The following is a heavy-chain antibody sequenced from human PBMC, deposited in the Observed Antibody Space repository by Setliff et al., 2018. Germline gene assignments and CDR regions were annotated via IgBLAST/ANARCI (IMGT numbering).Heavy chain of an antibody. D-gene: IGHD3-22*01. CDR2: INAGNGNT. CDR1: GYTFTSYA. V-gene: IGHV1-3*01. CDR3: ARETATRHYYDSSGGFDY. J-gene: IGHJ4*02. Sequence: RASVKVSCKASGYTFTSYAMHWVRQAPGQRLEWMGWINAGNGNTKYSQKFQGRVTITRDTSASTAYMELSSLRSEDTAVYYCARETATRHYYDSSGGFDYWGQGTLVTVSS.